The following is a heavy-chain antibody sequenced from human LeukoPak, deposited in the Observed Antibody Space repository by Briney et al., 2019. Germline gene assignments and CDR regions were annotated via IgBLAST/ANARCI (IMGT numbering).Heavy chain of an antibody. V-gene: IGHV4-61*01. Sequence: PSETLSLTCTVSGGSVSSGSYYWSWIRQPPGKGLEWIGYIYYSGSTNYNPSLKSRVTISVDTSKNQFSLKLSSVTAADTAVYYCARGTYYYDSSGPAPLDYWGQGTLVTVSS. CDR3: ARGTYYYDSSGPAPLDY. D-gene: IGHD3-22*01. CDR1: GGSVSSGSYY. CDR2: IYYSGST. J-gene: IGHJ4*02.